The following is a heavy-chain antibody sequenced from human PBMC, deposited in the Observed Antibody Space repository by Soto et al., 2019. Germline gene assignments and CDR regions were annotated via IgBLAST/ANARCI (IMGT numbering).Heavy chain of an antibody. CDR2: ISAYNGNT. CDR1: GYTFTSYG. Sequence: QVQLVQSGAEVKKPGASVKVSCKASGYTFTSYGXXXXXXXXXXXXEWMGWISAYNGNTNYAQKLQGRVTMTTDTXXXXXXXXXXXXXXXXXXXXXXXXXXXXXXXXFDPWGQGTLVTVSS. V-gene: IGHV1-18*01. J-gene: IGHJ5*02. CDR3: XXXXXXXXXXFDP.